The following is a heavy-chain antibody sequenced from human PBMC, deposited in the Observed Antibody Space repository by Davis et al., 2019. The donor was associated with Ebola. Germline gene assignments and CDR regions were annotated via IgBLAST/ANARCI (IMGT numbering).Heavy chain of an antibody. CDR3: ARSGLSIGVVKYHYGMDV. CDR1: VITFSSYA. CDR2: ITGSGGST. J-gene: IGHJ6*04. D-gene: IGHD3-3*01. V-gene: IGHV3-23*01. Sequence: GGSLRLSCTASVITFSSYAMNWVRQAPGKGLEWVSAITGSGGSTYYAGSVKGRFTVSRDNSNKTMYLQMNSLRAEDTAVYYCARSGLSIGVVKYHYGMDVWGKGTTVTVSS.